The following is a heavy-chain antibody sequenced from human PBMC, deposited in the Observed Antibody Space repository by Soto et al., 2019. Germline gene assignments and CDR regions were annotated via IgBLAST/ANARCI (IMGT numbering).Heavy chain of an antibody. CDR2: IYDSGST. D-gene: IGHD6-6*01. V-gene: IGHV4-30-2*01. CDR1: GDSISRGGYS. Sequence: QLQLQESGSGLVRPSQTLSLTCAVSGDSISRGGYSWTWIRQPPGKALEWIGNIYDSGSTSYNPSLKSRVTISVDTSKNQFSLRLTSVTAADTAVYFCARGSSSYYGYGMDVWGQGTTVTVSS. J-gene: IGHJ6*02. CDR3: ARGSSSYYGYGMDV.